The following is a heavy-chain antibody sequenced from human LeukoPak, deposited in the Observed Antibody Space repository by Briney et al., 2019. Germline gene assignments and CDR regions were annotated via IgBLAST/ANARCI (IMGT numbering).Heavy chain of an antibody. D-gene: IGHD1-26*01. Sequence: GGSLRLSCAASGFTVSSNYMSWIRQAPGKGLEWVSYISSSSSYTNYADSVKGRFTISRDNAMNSLYLQMNSLRAEDTAVYYCARVGGSYSGDYWGQGTLVTVSS. V-gene: IGHV3-11*05. CDR1: GFTVSSNY. CDR2: ISSSSSYT. CDR3: ARVGGSYSGDY. J-gene: IGHJ4*02.